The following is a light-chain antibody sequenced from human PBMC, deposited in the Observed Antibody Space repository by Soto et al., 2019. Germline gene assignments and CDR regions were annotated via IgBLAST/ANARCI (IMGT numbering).Light chain of an antibody. CDR2: DDN. V-gene: IGLV1-51*01. CDR3: GSWDSSLSAYV. CDR1: SSNIGGNS. Sequence: QSVLTQAPAVSAAPGQKVTISCSGSSSNIGGNSVSWYQQLPGTAPKLLIYDDNKRPSGIPDRFSGSKSGTSATLGITGFQTGDDADYYCGSWDSSLSAYVFGTGTKVTVL. J-gene: IGLJ1*01.